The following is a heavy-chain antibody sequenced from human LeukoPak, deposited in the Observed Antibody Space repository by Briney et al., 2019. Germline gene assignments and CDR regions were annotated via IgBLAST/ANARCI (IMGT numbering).Heavy chain of an antibody. CDR3: ARCSGGYLYYMDV. D-gene: IGHD3-10*02. Sequence: PSETLSLTCTVSGGSISSYYWSWIRQPPGKGLEWIGSIYYSGSTDYNPSLQSRVTISVDTSKNQFSLELSSVTAADTAVYYCARCSGGYLYYMDVWGKGTTVTVSS. J-gene: IGHJ6*03. CDR1: GGSISSYY. CDR2: IYYSGST. V-gene: IGHV4-59*01.